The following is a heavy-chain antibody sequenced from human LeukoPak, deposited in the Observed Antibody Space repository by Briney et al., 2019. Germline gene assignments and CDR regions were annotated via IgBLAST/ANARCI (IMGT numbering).Heavy chain of an antibody. Sequence: PGGSLRLSCAASGFTFSGYAMSWVRQAPGKGLEWVSAISGSGDSTYYADSVKGRFTISRDNSKNTLYLQLNSLRAEDTAVYYCAKSRSSEARAGSNYWGQGTLVTVSS. CDR3: AKSRSSEARAGSNY. V-gene: IGHV3-23*01. CDR2: ISGSGDST. CDR1: GFTFSGYA. D-gene: IGHD6-6*01. J-gene: IGHJ4*02.